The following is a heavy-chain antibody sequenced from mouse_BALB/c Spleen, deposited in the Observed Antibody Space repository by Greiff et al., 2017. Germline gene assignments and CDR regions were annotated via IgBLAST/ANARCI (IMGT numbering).Heavy chain of an antibody. J-gene: IGHJ4*01. D-gene: IGHD1-1*01. CDR2: IRSKSNNYAT. Sequence: EVQLQESGGGLVQPKGSLKLSCAASGFTFNTYAMNWVRQAPGTGLEWVARIRSKSNNYATYYADSVKDRFTISRDDSQSMLYLQMNNLKTEDTAMYYCVRIFPITWSMDYWGQGTSVTVSS. CDR3: VRIFPITWSMDY. V-gene: IGHV10-1*02. CDR1: GFTFNTYA.